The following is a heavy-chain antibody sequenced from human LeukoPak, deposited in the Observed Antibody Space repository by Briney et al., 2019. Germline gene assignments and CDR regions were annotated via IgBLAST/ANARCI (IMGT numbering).Heavy chain of an antibody. CDR3: ASPPHEGGVITYFDY. J-gene: IGHJ4*02. CDR2: IWYDGSNK. V-gene: IGHV3-33*01. D-gene: IGHD3-10*01. CDR1: GCTFSSYG. Sequence: PGGSLRLSCAASGCTFSSYGMHWVRQAPGKGLEWVAVIWYDGSNKYYADSVKGRFTISRDNSKNTLYLQMNSLRAEDTAVYYCASPPHEGGVITYFDYWGQGTLVTVSS.